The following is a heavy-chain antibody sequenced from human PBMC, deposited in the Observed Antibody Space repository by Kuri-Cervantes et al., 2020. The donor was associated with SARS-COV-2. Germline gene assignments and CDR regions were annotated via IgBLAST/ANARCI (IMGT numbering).Heavy chain of an antibody. CDR3: AKDRVGVQDF. CDR1: GFTFSSYG. V-gene: IGHV3-30*18. J-gene: IGHJ4*02. D-gene: IGHD2-21*01. Sequence: GESLKISCAASGFTFSSYGMRWVRQAPGKGLEWVAVISHDGKNKKCIASGKGRFTISRDNSQNTLYLHMKSLRSEDTAMYYCAKDRVGVQDFWGQGTLVTVSS. CDR2: ISHDGKNK.